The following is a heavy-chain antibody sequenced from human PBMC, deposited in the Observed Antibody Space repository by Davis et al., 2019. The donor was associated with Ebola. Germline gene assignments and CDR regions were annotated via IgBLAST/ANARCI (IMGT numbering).Heavy chain of an antibody. V-gene: IGHV3-11*06. D-gene: IGHD1-26*01. Sequence: PGGSLRLSCAASGFNFRDYYLSWIRQAPGKGLEWLSSVSTSGSETHYADSVKGRFTISRDNAKNSLYLQMNSLRDEDTAVYYCARDQGRWELLGGFDYWGQGTLVTVSS. CDR2: VSTSGSET. J-gene: IGHJ4*02. CDR1: GFNFRDYY. CDR3: ARDQGRWELLGGFDY.